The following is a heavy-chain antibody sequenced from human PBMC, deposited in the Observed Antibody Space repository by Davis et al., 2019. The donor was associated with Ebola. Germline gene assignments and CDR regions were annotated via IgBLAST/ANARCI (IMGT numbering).Heavy chain of an antibody. Sequence: GGSLRLSCAASGFTFSDYYMSWIRQAPGKGLEWLSYISNRDGTIFYADSVKGRFTISRDNAKNSLYLQMNSLRAEDTAVYYCARCSGGTSWDYYYGMDVWGQGTTVTVSS. CDR2: ISNRDGTI. J-gene: IGHJ6*02. CDR1: GFTFSDYY. D-gene: IGHD2-15*01. CDR3: ARCSGGTSWDYYYGMDV. V-gene: IGHV3-11*04.